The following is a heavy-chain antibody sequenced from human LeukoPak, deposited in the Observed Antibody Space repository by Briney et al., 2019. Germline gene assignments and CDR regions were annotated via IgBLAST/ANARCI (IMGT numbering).Heavy chain of an antibody. D-gene: IGHD3-16*01. CDR1: GYTFTNYW. CDR2: INTDGTNT. CDR3: ARDRGINWFDP. V-gene: IGHV3-74*01. Sequence: GGSLRLSCAASGYTFTNYWMHWVRHAPGEGLVWVSRINTDGTNTIYADSVRGRFTVSRDNAKNTLYLQMDSLRAEDTAVYYCARDRGINWFDPWGRGTLVAVSS. J-gene: IGHJ5*02.